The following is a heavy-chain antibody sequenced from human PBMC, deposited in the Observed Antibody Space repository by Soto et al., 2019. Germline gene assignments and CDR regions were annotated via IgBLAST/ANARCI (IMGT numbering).Heavy chain of an antibody. CDR1: GGTFGSYA. J-gene: IGHJ4*02. V-gene: IGHV1-69*12. Sequence: QVQLVQSGAEVREPGSSVKVSCKASGGTFGSYAISWVRQAPGQGLAWMGGIIPLFGTTNYAQKFQGRVTFTADESTSTAYMELSALISEDKAVYYCALRSSIDDYWGQGTLVTVSS. D-gene: IGHD3-16*02. CDR3: ALRSSIDDY. CDR2: IIPLFGTT.